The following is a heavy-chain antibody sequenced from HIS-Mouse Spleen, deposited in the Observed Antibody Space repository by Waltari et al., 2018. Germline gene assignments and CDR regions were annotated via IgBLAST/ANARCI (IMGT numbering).Heavy chain of an antibody. V-gene: IGHV1-18*01. CDR3: ARDSVTHFDY. Sequence: VQLGQPGAEVTKPGASVKVPCKAPGYTFTSYGLSRVRQAPGQGFEWMGWISAYNGNTNNSQKLQVRVTMTTYTSTSTAYMELRSLRSDDTAVYYCARDSVTHFDYGGQGTLVTVSS. D-gene: IGHD5-18*01. J-gene: IGHJ4*02. CDR1: GYTFTSYG. CDR2: ISAYNGNT.